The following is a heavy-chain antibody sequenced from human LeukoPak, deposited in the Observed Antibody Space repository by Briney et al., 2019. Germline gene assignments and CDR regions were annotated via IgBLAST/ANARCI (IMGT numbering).Heavy chain of an antibody. V-gene: IGHV4-59*08. CDR2: IYYSGST. Sequence: PSQTLSLTCTVSGGSISSYYWSWIRQPPGKGLEWIGYIYYSGSTNYNPSLKSRVTISVDTSKNQFSLKLSSVTAADTAVYYCARVHLTTGAVWFDLWGQGTLVTVSS. CDR3: ARVHLTTGAVWFDL. J-gene: IGHJ4*02. CDR1: GGSISSYY. D-gene: IGHD4-17*01.